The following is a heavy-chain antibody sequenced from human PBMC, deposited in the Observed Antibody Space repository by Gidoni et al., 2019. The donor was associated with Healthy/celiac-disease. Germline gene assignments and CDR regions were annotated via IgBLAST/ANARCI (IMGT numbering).Heavy chain of an antibody. CDR3: ARETGGNSDSGGYDAFDI. V-gene: IGHV3-11*06. CDR1: GFTFRDYY. Sequence: QVQLVESGGGLVKPGGSLRLSCAASGFTFRDYYMSWIRQAPGKGLEWVSYISSSSSYTNYADSVKGRFTISRDNAKNSLYLQMNSLRAEDTAVYYCARETGGNSDSGGYDAFDIWGQGTMVTVSS. D-gene: IGHD2-21*02. J-gene: IGHJ3*02. CDR2: ISSSSSYT.